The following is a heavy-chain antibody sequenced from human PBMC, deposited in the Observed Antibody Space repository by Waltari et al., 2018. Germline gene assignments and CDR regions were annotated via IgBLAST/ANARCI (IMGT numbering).Heavy chain of an antibody. CDR2: INTEGSIT. V-gene: IGHV3-74*01. J-gene: IGHJ4*02. Sequence: EVQLVESGGGLVQPGGSLRLSCAASGFIFSSYWMHWVRQAPGKGLVSVSNINTEGSITRYADSVGGRFTISRDNAKNTLFLQMNSLRAEDTAMYYCVLYSSSFLGDCWGQGTLVTVSS. CDR3: VLYSSSFLGDC. D-gene: IGHD6-13*01. CDR1: GFIFSSYW.